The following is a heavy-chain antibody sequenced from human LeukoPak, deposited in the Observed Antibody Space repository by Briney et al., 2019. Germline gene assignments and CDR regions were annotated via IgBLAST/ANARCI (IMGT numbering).Heavy chain of an antibody. CDR3: TTSFEDCGGDCFNY. J-gene: IGHJ4*02. D-gene: IGHD2-21*01. CDR1: GFTFSNAW. CDR2: IKSKTDGGTT. Sequence: GGSLRLSCAASGFTFSNAWMSWVRQAPGKGLEWVGRIKSKTDGGTTDYAAPVKGRFTISRDDSKNTVYLQMNSLKTEDTAVYYCTTSFEDCGGDCFNYWGQGTLVTVSS. V-gene: IGHV3-15*01.